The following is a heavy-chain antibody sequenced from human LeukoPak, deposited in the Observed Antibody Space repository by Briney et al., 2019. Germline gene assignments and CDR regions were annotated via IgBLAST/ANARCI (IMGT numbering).Heavy chain of an antibody. CDR3: AKDGGLFDH. Sequence: ETLSLTCAIYGGSFSGYYWSWVRQAPGKGVEWVANIKQDGSEKYYVDSVKGRFTISRDNAKNSQYLQMNSLRAEDTAVYYCAKDGGLFDHWGQGTLVSVSS. J-gene: IGHJ4*02. CDR1: GGSFSGYY. V-gene: IGHV3-7*01. CDR2: IKQDGSEK.